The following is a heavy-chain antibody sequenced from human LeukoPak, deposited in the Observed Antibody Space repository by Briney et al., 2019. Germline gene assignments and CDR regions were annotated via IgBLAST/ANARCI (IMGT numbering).Heavy chain of an antibody. Sequence: PSETLSLTCTVSGGSISSYYWSWIRQPPGKGLEWIGYMSQTGSTYYNPSLKSRVTISVDTSKNQFSLKLRSVTAADTAVYYCARDSWPEVVRFDYWGQGILVTVSS. CDR3: ARDSWPEVVRFDY. J-gene: IGHJ4*02. CDR1: GGSISSYY. D-gene: IGHD1-14*01. V-gene: IGHV4-59*12. CDR2: MSQTGST.